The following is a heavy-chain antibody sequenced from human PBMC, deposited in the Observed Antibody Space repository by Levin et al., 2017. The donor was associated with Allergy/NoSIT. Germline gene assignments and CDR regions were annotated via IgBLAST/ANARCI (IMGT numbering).Heavy chain of an antibody. CDR2: IEQNEKKT. J-gene: IGHJ4*02. D-gene: IGHD2-15*01. CDR3: ARDWAGATDSSLDY. CDR1: GFRFGDFQ. Sequence: GGSLRLSCAASGFRFGDFQMSWVRQAPGKGLEWVAKIEQNEKKTHYVPSVRGRFTVSRDNRKNALYLQMDSLRVEDTAVYYCARDWAGATDSSLDYWGQGTLIIVSS. V-gene: IGHV3-7*01.